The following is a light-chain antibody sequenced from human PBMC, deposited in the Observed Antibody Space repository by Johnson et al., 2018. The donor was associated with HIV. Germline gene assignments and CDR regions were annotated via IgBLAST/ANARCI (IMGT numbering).Light chain of an antibody. J-gene: IGLJ1*01. CDR3: GTWDSSLSAGRV. V-gene: IGLV1-51*01. CDR2: DNN. CDR1: NSNIGHNY. Sequence: QSVLTQPPSVSAAPGQKVTISCSGSNSNIGHNYVSWYQQLPGTAPKLLIYDNNKRPSGIPDRFSGSKSGTSATLAITGLQTGDEADYYCGTWDSSLSAGRVFGTGTKVTVL.